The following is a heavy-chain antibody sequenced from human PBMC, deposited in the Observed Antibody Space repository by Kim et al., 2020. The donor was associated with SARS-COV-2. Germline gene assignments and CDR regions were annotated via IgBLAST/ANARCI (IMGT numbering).Heavy chain of an antibody. Sequence: SETLSLTCTVSGGSVSSGSYYWSWIRQPPGKGLEWIGYIYYSGSTNYNPSLKSRVTISVDTSKNQFSLKLSSVTAADTAVYYCARAFTIYYYDSSGYID. J-gene: IGHJ4*03. CDR3: ARAFTIYYYDSSGYID. CDR2: IYYSGST. CDR1: GGSVSSGSYY. D-gene: IGHD3-22*01. V-gene: IGHV4-61*01.